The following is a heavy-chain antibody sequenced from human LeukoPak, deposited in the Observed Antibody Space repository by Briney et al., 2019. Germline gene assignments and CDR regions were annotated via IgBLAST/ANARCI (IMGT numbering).Heavy chain of an antibody. D-gene: IGHD5-12*01. CDR1: GFIFSNYW. Sequence: PGGSLRLSCTASGFIFSNYWMTWVRQAPGKGLEWVAQINQDGSKEYYIDSVKARFSISRDNARNSLSLQMNSLRAEDTAVYYCVRGGGVSGYDLLDYWGQGTLVTVSS. V-gene: IGHV3-7*01. CDR3: VRGGGVSGYDLLDY. J-gene: IGHJ4*02. CDR2: INQDGSKE.